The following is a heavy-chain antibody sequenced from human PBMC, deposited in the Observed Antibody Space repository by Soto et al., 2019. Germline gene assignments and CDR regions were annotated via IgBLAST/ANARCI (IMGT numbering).Heavy chain of an antibody. CDR3: ARDKRERDGYKKGAFDI. Sequence: QVQLVESGGGVVQPGRSLRLSCAASGFTFSSYGMHWVRQAPGKGLEWVAVIWYDGSNKYYADSVKGRFTISRDNSKNTLYLQMNSLRAEDTAVYYCARDKRERDGYKKGAFDIWGQGTMVTVSS. V-gene: IGHV3-33*01. CDR1: GFTFSSYG. J-gene: IGHJ3*02. CDR2: IWYDGSNK. D-gene: IGHD5-12*01.